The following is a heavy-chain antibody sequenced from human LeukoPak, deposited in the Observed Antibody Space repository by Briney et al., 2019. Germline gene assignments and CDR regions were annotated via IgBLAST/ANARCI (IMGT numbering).Heavy chain of an antibody. J-gene: IGHJ3*01. V-gene: IGHV3-21*01. Sequence: GGSLRLSCAASGFTFSSYSMNWVRQAPGKGLEWVSSISSSSSYIYYADSVKGRFTISRDNAKNSLYLQMNSLRAEDTAVYYCARDGGMGTNSVFDLWGQGTMVTVSS. CDR3: ARDGGMGTNSVFDL. D-gene: IGHD1-7*01. CDR1: GFTFSSYS. CDR2: ISSSSSYI.